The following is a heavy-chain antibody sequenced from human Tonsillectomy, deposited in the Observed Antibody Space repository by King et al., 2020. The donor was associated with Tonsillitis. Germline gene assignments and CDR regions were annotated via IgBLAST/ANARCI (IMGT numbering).Heavy chain of an antibody. V-gene: IGHV5-10-1*01. CDR3: ASAMVGGSGYYYYMDV. J-gene: IGHJ6*03. D-gene: IGHD3-10*01. CDR1: GYSFTSYW. Sequence: DEQLVQSGAEVKKPGESLRISCKGSGYSFTSYWINWVRQMPGKGLEWMGRIDPSDSYTNYSPSFQGHVTISADKSISTAYLQWSSLKASDTAMYYCASAMVGGSGYYYYMDVWGKGTTVTVSS. CDR2: IDPSDSYT.